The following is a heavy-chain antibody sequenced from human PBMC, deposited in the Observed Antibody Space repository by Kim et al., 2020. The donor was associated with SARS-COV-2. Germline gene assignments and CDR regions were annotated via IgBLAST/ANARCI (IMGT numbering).Heavy chain of an antibody. Sequence: GGSLRLSCAASVFTFSSYAMSWVRQAPGKGLEWVSAISGSGGSTYYADSVKGRFTISRDNSKNTLYLQMNSLRAEDTAVYYCAKCSGWYLSMVYFQHWGQGTLVTVSS. CDR2: ISGSGGST. D-gene: IGHD6-19*01. V-gene: IGHV3-23*01. CDR1: VFTFSSYA. CDR3: AKCSGWYLSMVYFQH. J-gene: IGHJ1*01.